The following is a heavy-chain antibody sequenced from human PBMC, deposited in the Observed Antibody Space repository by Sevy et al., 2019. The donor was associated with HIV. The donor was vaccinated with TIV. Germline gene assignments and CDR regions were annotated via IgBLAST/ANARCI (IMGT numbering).Heavy chain of an antibody. CDR3: AKDIGWYCSCGSCLFDY. CDR2: ISWNSGSI. D-gene: IGHD2-15*01. CDR1: GFTFDDYA. V-gene: IGHV3-9*01. Sequence: GGSLRLSCAASGFTFDDYAMHWVRQAPGKGLEWVSGISWNSGSIGYADSVKGRFTISRDNAKNSLYLQMHSLRAEDTALYYCAKDIGWYCSCGSCLFDYWGQGTLVTVSS. J-gene: IGHJ4*02.